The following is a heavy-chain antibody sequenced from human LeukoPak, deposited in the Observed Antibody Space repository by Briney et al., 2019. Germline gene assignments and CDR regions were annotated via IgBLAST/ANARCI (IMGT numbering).Heavy chain of an antibody. Sequence: ASVKVSCKASGYTFTSYGISWVRQAPGQGLEWMGWISAYNGNTNYAQKLQGRVTMTTDTSTSTAYMELRSLRSDDTAVYYCARDPSLRYFDLFNSGRDYWGQGTLVTVSS. J-gene: IGHJ4*02. V-gene: IGHV1-18*04. CDR1: GYTFTSYG. CDR2: ISAYNGNT. D-gene: IGHD3-9*01. CDR3: ARDPSLRYFDLFNSGRDY.